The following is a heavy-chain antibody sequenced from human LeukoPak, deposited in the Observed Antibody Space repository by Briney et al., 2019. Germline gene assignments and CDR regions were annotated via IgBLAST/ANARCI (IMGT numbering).Heavy chain of an antibody. J-gene: IGHJ6*03. Sequence: GGSLRLSCAASGFTFSSYSMNWVRQAPGKGLEWVSSISSSSSYIYYADSVKGRFTISRDNAKNSLYLQMNSLRAEDTAVYYCARGADCSGGSCSYMDVWGKGTTVTVSS. V-gene: IGHV3-21*01. CDR2: ISSSSSYI. D-gene: IGHD2-15*01. CDR1: GFTFSSYS. CDR3: ARGADCSGGSCSYMDV.